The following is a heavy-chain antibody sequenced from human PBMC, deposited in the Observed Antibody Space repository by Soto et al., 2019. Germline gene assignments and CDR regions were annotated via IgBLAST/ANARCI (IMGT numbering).Heavy chain of an antibody. V-gene: IGHV1-18*01. CDR2: ITTDKGKT. CDR3: ASRSPAFDY. CDR1: GYTFTSYG. J-gene: IGHJ4*02. Sequence: QVQLVQSGPEVKKPGASVKVSCKTSGYTFTSYGITWVRQAPGQGLEWMGWITTDKGKTTYAQKYQGRVTMTTAISTSTAYMELRSLRSDDTAVYYCASRSPAFDYWGQGTLVTVSS.